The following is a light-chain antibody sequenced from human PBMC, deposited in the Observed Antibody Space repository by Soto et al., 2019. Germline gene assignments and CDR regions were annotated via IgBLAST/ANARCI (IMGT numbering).Light chain of an antibody. CDR3: SSYTTSSTRV. Sequence: QSVLTQPASVSGSPGQSITISCTGTSSDVGAYDYVSWYQQHPDKAPKLMNYEVSYRPSGVSNRFSGSKSVTTATLTIAGLQAEDEADYCGSSYTTSSTRVFGTGTKLTVL. CDR1: SSDVGAYDY. CDR2: EVS. J-gene: IGLJ1*01. V-gene: IGLV2-14*03.